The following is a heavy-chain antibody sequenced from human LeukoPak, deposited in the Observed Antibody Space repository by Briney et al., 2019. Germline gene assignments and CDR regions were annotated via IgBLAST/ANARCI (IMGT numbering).Heavy chain of an antibody. CDR1: GVYSSSYY. Sequence: SETLSLTCTVSGVYSSSYYWSWIRQPPGKGLEWIGYIHYSASTKYNPSLKSRVTILVDTSKNQFSLRLSSVTAADTAVYYCARSGGDRVEMPTIIDYWGQGILVTVSS. J-gene: IGHJ4*02. V-gene: IGHV4-59*01. CDR3: ARSGGDRVEMPTIIDY. D-gene: IGHD5-24*01. CDR2: IHYSAST.